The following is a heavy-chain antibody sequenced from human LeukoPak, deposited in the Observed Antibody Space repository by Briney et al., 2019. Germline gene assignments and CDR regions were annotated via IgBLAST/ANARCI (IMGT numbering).Heavy chain of an antibody. D-gene: IGHD4-17*01. CDR2: ISAYNGNT. V-gene: IGHV1-18*01. J-gene: IGHJ4*02. Sequence: ASVKVSCKASGYTFTSYGISWVRQAPGQGLEWMGWISAYNGNTNYAQKLQGRVTMTTDTSTSTAYMELRSLRSDDTAVYYCARDLATVTTLDYWGQGSLVTVSS. CDR1: GYTFTSYG. CDR3: ARDLATVTTLDY.